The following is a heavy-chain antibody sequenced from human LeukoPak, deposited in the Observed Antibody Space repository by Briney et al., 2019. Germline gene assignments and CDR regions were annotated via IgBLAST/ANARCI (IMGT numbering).Heavy chain of an antibody. Sequence: SVKVSCKASGSTITSSAVQWVRQARGQRLEWIGWIVVGSGNTNYAQKFQERVTITRDMSTSTAYMELSSLRSEDTAVYYCAADYHASDAFDIWGQGTMVTVSS. V-gene: IGHV1-58*01. D-gene: IGHD2-2*01. CDR1: GSTITSSA. J-gene: IGHJ3*02. CDR2: IVVGSGNT. CDR3: AADYHASDAFDI.